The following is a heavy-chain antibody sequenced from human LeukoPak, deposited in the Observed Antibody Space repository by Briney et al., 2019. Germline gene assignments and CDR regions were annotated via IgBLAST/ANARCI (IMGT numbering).Heavy chain of an antibody. V-gene: IGHV1-69*05. D-gene: IGHD3-16*02. J-gene: IGHJ5*02. CDR1: GGTFSSYA. CDR2: NIPMFGTT. CDR3: VRTGLYDYVWESYRQKWFDP. Sequence: SVKVSCKASGGTFSSYAISWVRQAPGQGLEWMGRNIPMFGTTNYAQKFQGRVTITRDASTSTEYMELSSLRSEDTAVYYCVRTGLYDYVWESYRQKWFDPWGQGTLVTVSS.